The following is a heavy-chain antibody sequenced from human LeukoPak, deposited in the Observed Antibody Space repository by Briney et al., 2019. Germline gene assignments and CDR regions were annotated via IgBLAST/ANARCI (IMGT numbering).Heavy chain of an antibody. Sequence: KPSETLSLTCAVSGYSIGSGYYCVWIRQPPGKGLEWIGSVYHTGSTYYHPSLKSRVNISLDTSKNQFSLRLTSVTAADTALYYCASHYYASSGSLFDSWGRGSLVTVSS. D-gene: IGHD3-22*01. CDR2: VYHTGST. CDR1: GYSIGSGYY. V-gene: IGHV4-38-2*01. CDR3: ASHYYASSGSLFDS. J-gene: IGHJ4*02.